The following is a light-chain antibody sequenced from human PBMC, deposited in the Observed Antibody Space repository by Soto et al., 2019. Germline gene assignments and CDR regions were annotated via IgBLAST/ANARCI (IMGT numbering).Light chain of an antibody. J-gene: IGKJ2*01. Sequence: AIRMTQSPSSFSASTGDRVTITCRASQGISSYLAWYQQKPGKAPKLLIYAASTLQSGVPSRFSGSGSGTDFTLTISCLQSEDLATYYCQQYYSYPPGTFGQGTKVDIK. CDR3: QQYYSYPPGT. CDR1: QGISSY. V-gene: IGKV1-8*01. CDR2: AAS.